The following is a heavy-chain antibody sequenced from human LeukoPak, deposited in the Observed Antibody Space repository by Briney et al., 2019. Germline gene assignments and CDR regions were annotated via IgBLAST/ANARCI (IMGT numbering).Heavy chain of an antibody. Sequence: PSETLSLTCTVSGGSISSSSYYWGWIRPPPGKGRDWYGSIYYRGSTYYNPSLKSRVTISVDTSKNQFSLKLSSVTATDTAVYYCASRKLAYCGGDCYSEPNWFDPWGQGTLVTVSS. V-gene: IGHV4-39*07. D-gene: IGHD2-21*02. CDR1: GGSISSSSYY. CDR3: ASRKLAYCGGDCYSEPNWFDP. J-gene: IGHJ5*02. CDR2: IYYRGST.